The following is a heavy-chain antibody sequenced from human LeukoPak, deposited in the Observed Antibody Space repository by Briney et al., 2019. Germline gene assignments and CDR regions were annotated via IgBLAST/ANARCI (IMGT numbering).Heavy chain of an antibody. J-gene: IGHJ4*02. D-gene: IGHD5-18*01. Sequence: PGGSLRLSCAASGITFSDHCMSWIRQAPGKGLEWLSYISSCGDSIYYADSMKGRFPISRDNDKTSLYLQMNSLRAEDTAVYYCARHLSGITGYTYGRGIDYWGQGTLVTVSS. V-gene: IGHV3-11*04. CDR3: ARHLSGITGYTYGRGIDY. CDR1: GITFSDHC. CDR2: ISSCGDSI.